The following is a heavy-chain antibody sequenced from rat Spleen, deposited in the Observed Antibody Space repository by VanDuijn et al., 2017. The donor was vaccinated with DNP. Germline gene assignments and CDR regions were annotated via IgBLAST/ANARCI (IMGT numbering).Heavy chain of an antibody. CDR3: ARDAGGPFDY. CDR1: GFTFSDYY. V-gene: IGHV5-20*01. D-gene: IGHD1-11*01. Sequence: EVQLVESGGGLVQPGRSLKLSCAASGFTFSDYYMAWVRQAPTKGLEWVAYIRYDGGTTYYGDSVKGRFTISRDNAKNTLQLQMNNLRSEDTATYYCARDAGGPFDYWGQGVMVTVSS. CDR2: IRYDGGTT. J-gene: IGHJ2*01.